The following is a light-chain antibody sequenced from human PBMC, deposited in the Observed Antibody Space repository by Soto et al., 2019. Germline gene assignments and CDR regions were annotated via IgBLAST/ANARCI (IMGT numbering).Light chain of an antibody. CDR2: GAY. J-gene: IGKJ2*01. CDR1: QSVSSDW. Sequence: EIVLTQSPGTLSLSPGERATLSCRASQSVSSDWLAWYRHKPGQAPRLLIYGAYSRATGVPDRVSGSGSGTDFTLTINRLEPEDFAVYYCQQYGNFPYTFGQGTKLEIK. V-gene: IGKV3-20*01. CDR3: QQYGNFPYT.